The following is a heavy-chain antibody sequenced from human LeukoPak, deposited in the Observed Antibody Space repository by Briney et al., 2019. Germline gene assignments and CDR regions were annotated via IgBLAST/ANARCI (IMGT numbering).Heavy chain of an antibody. CDR3: ARDKSLWSGFLS. J-gene: IGHJ5*02. CDR1: GGSISSYY. V-gene: IGHV4-59*01. CDR2: IYYSGST. D-gene: IGHD3-3*01. Sequence: SATLSLTCTVSGGSISSYYWSWIRPPPGKGQEWIGYIYYSGSTNYNPSLKSRVTISVDTSKNQFSLKLSSVTAADTAVYYCARDKSLWSGFLSWGQGTLVTVSS.